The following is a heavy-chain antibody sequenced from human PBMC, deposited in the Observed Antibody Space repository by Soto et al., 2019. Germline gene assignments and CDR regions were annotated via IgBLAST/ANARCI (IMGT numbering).Heavy chain of an antibody. CDR2: ILHDGSAE. V-gene: IGHV3-30*03. CDR3: ARSRDGYSFYFYYGMDV. CDR1: GFTFTSYG. D-gene: IGHD4-4*01. Sequence: GGSLRLSCAVSGFTFTSYGMHWVRQAPGKGLEWMALILHDGSAEYYADSVKGRFTISRDNSKSTLYLQMNSLRAEDTAVYYCARSRDGYSFYFYYGMDVWGQGTTVTVSS. J-gene: IGHJ6*02.